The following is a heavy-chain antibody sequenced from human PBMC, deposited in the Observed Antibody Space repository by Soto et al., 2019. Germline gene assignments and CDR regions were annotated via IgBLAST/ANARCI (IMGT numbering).Heavy chain of an antibody. J-gene: IGHJ6*02. Sequence: PGGSLRLSCASSVFTVISNYMSWVRQAPGKGLEWVSVIYSGGSTYYADSVKGRFTISRDNSKNTLYLQMNSLRAEDTAVYYCARERAAAGDYYGMDVWGQGTTVTVSS. CDR3: ARERAAAGDYYGMDV. V-gene: IGHV3-53*01. D-gene: IGHD6-13*01. CDR1: VFTVISNY. CDR2: IYSGGST.